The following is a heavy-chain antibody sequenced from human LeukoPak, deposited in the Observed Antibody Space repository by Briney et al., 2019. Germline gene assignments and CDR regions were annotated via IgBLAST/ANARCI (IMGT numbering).Heavy chain of an antibody. CDR3: ARVGIYSGYVGYAFDI. V-gene: IGHV3-7*03. J-gene: IGHJ3*02. Sequence: PGGSLRLSCAASGFTFSRYWMSWVRQAPGKGLEWVANIKQDGSEKYYVDSVKGRFTISRDNSKNTLYLQMNSLRAEDTAVYYCARVGIYSGYVGYAFDIWGQGTMVTVSS. CDR2: IKQDGSEK. CDR1: GFTFSRYW. D-gene: IGHD5-12*01.